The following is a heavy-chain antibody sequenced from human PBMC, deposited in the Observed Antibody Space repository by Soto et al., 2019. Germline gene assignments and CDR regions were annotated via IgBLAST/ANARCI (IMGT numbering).Heavy chain of an antibody. J-gene: IGHJ6*02. Sequence: QVQLQESGPGLVKPSETLSLSCTVSGGSISSYYWSWVRQSPGKRMEWIGYVHHTWGSSYNPSIQSRAAISLHTSKSQVSLKVTSVTATDTAGYYWARQGFGPRHGLVDVWGQGTTVTVSS. CDR1: GGSISSYY. CDR3: ARQGFGPRHGLVDV. CDR2: VHHTWGS. V-gene: IGHV4-59*08. D-gene: IGHD3-10*01.